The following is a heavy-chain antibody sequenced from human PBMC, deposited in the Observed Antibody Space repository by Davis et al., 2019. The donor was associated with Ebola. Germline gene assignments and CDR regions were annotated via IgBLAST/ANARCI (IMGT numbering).Heavy chain of an antibody. J-gene: IGHJ4*02. Sequence: GGSLRLSCAASGFTFSTYVMYWVRQAPGKGLEWVAFIRFDESTTYYADSVKGRFTISRDNSKNTLYLQMNSLRVEDTAVYYCAMEQTGYSYGFDAFNYWGQGTLVTVSS. CDR3: AMEQTGYSYGFDAFNY. V-gene: IGHV3-30*02. D-gene: IGHD5-18*01. CDR2: IRFDESTT. CDR1: GFTFSTYV.